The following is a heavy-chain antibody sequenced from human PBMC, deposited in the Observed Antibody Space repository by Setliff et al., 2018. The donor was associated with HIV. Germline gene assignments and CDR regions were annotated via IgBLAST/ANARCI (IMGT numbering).Heavy chain of an antibody. J-gene: IGHJ4*02. D-gene: IGHD3-3*01. CDR1: GGSISSGTYY. CDR3: ARDRSDYYNLPGYFDH. V-gene: IGHV4-31*03. CDR2: IYYSGST. Sequence: SETLSLTCTVSGGSISSGTYYWSWIRQHPGKGLEWIGYIYYSGSTYYNPSLKSRVTVSVDTSRNQFSLKLSSVTAADTAVYYCARDRSDYYNLPGYFDHWGQGTPVTVS.